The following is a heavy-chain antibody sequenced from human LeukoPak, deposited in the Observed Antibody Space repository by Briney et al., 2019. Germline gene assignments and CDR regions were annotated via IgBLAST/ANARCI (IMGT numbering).Heavy chain of an antibody. CDR2: IYYSGST. V-gene: IGHV4-61*08. CDR3: ARGYYDFWSGYPNWFDP. D-gene: IGHD3-3*01. CDR1: GGSISSGGYY. J-gene: IGHJ5*02. Sequence: SQTLSLTCTVSGGSISSGGYYWSWIRQHPGKGLEWIGYIYYSGSTNYNPSLKSRVTISVDTSKNQFSLKLSSVTAADTAVYYCARGYYDFWSGYPNWFDPWGQGTLVTVSS.